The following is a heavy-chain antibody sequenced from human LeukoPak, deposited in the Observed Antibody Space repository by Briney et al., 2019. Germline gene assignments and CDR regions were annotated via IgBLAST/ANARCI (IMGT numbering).Heavy chain of an antibody. V-gene: IGHV3-7*01. CDR1: GFIFKSYW. CDR3: ATGTPGARDDAFDI. Sequence: AGGSLSLSCAASGFIFKSYWMNWVRQAPGKGLEWVANIKQTGRETYYGDSVKGRFTVSRDNAQNSLYLQMNSLRADDSAVYFCATGTPGARDDAFDIWGQGTMVSVSS. CDR2: IKQTGRET. J-gene: IGHJ3*02. D-gene: IGHD1-26*01.